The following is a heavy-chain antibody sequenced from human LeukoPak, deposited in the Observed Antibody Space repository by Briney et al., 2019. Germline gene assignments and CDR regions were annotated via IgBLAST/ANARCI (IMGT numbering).Heavy chain of an antibody. CDR1: GFTFSSYE. D-gene: IGHD2-2*01. CDR3: ARATPGLRY. V-gene: IGHV3-48*03. Sequence: GGSLRLSCAASGFTFSSYEMNWVRQAPGKGLEWVSYISSSGSSIYYADSVKGRFTISRDNAKNSLYLQMNSLRAEDRAVYDYARATPGLRYWGQGTLVTVSS. CDR2: ISSSGSSI. J-gene: IGHJ4*02.